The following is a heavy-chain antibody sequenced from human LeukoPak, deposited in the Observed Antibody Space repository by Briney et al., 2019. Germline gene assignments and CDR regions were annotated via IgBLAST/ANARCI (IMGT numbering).Heavy chain of an antibody. CDR1: GGSISSYY. Sequence: SETLSLTCTVSGGSISSYYWSWIRQHPGKGLEWIGYIYYSGTTNYNPSLKSRLTILLDTSKNQFSLKLTSVTAADTAVYYCARDGGYGSGSFRFDYWGQGTLVTVSS. CDR3: ARDGGYGSGSFRFDY. V-gene: IGHV4-59*12. D-gene: IGHD3-10*01. J-gene: IGHJ4*02. CDR2: IYYSGTT.